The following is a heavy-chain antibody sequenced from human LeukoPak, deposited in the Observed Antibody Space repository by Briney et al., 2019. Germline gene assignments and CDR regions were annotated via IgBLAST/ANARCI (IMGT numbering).Heavy chain of an antibody. CDR1: GFTFGIYA. D-gene: IGHD1-26*01. J-gene: IGHJ6*03. CDR2: ISGSAST. V-gene: IGHV3-23*01. CDR3: AKSELLAYYYYMDV. Sequence: GGSLRLSCAASGFTFGIYAMSWVRQAPGKGLEWVSGISGSASTYYADSVKGRFTISRDNSKNTLYLQMSSLRAEDTAVYYCAKSELLAYYYYMDVWGKGTTVTVSS.